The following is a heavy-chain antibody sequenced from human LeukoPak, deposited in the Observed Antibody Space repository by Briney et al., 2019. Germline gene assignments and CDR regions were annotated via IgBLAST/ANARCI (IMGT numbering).Heavy chain of an antibody. CDR1: GYTFTGYY. CDR2: INASGGST. V-gene: IGHV1-46*01. D-gene: IGHD6-13*01. J-gene: IGHJ5*02. CDR3: ARDLIAAAGTTWFDP. Sequence: ASVKVSCKASGYTFTGYYMHWVRQAPGQGLEWMGIINASGGSTTYAQKFQGRVTITRDTSTSTVYMELSSLRSEDTAVYYCARDLIAAAGTTWFDPWGQGTLVTVSS.